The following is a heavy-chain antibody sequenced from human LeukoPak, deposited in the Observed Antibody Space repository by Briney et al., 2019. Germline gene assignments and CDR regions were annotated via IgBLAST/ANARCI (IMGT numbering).Heavy chain of an antibody. V-gene: IGHV4-59*01. D-gene: IGHD3-10*01. CDR1: GGSISSYY. CDR3: ARGGDYYGSGSPLLDY. CDR2: IYYSGST. J-gene: IGHJ4*02. Sequence: SETLSLTCTVSGGSISSYYWSWIRQPPGKGLEWIGYIYYSGSTNYNPSLKSRVTISVDTSKNQFSLKLSSVTAADTAVYYCARGGDYYGSGSPLLDYWGQGTLVTVSS.